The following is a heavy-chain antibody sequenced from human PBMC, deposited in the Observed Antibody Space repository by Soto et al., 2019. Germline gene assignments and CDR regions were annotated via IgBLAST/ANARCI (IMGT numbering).Heavy chain of an antibody. CDR1: GYTFTGYY. CDR3: ARAGWLAPQFDY. D-gene: IGHD6-19*01. CDR2: INPNSGGT. Sequence: ASVKVSCKASGYTFTGYYIHWVQQAPGQGLEWMGWINPNSGGTNYAQKFQGRVTMTRDTSISTAYMELSRLRSDDTAVYYCARAGWLAPQFDYWGQGTLVTVSS. V-gene: IGHV1-2*02. J-gene: IGHJ4*02.